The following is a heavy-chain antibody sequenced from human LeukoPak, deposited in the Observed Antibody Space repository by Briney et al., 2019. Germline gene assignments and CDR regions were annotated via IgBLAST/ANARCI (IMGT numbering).Heavy chain of an antibody. CDR3: ARPSGWPTKGLDY. Sequence: GESLKISCKASGYGFNTYWIGWVRQMPGKGLEWMGIIYPDDSDTRYSPSFQGQVTISADKSISTAYLQWSSLKASDTAMYYCARPSGWPTKGLDYWGQGTLVTVSS. J-gene: IGHJ4*02. D-gene: IGHD6-19*01. CDR1: GYGFNTYW. V-gene: IGHV5-51*01. CDR2: IYPDDSDT.